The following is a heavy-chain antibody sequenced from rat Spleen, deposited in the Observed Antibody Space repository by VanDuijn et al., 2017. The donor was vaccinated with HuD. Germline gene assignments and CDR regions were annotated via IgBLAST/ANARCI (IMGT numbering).Heavy chain of an antibody. CDR1: GPSISSSYR. J-gene: IGHJ3*01. D-gene: IGHD1-6*01. CDR2: INSAGRT. V-gene: IGHV3-3*01. CDR3: ARSLMYTTGSFAY. Sequence: EVQLQESGPGLVKPSQSLSLTCSVTGPSISSSYRWNWIRKFPGNRLEWMGYINSAGRTHYNPSLKSRISITRETSKNQFFLQVKSVTTEDTATYYCARSLMYTTGSFAYWGQGTLVTVSS.